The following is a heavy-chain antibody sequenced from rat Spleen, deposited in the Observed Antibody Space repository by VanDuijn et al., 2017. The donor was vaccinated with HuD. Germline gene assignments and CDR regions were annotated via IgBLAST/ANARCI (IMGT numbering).Heavy chain of an antibody. CDR2: ISTGGRST. J-gene: IGHJ2*01. CDR3: TREDWAFDY. V-gene: IGHV5-27*01. D-gene: IGHD5-1*01. Sequence: EVQLVESGGDLVQPGRSLKLSCAASGFTFSNYYMAWVRLAPTKGLEWVAFISTGGRSTYYRDSVKGRFTISRDNATSTLYLQMNSLRSEDTATYYCTREDWAFDYWGQGVMVTVSS. CDR1: GFTFSNYY.